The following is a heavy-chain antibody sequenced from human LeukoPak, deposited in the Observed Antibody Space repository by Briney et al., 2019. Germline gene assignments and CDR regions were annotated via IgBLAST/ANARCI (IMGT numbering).Heavy chain of an antibody. CDR3: ARDLKAYQLPQSEYYYYYYMDV. CDR2: IYTSGST. D-gene: IGHD2-2*01. Sequence: SETLSLTCTVSGGSISSYYWSWIRQPAGKGLEWIGRIYTSGSTSYNPSLKSRVTMSVDTSKNQFSLKLSSVTAADTAVYYCARDLKAYQLPQSEYYYYYYMDVWGKGTTVTVSS. CDR1: GGSISSYY. V-gene: IGHV4-4*07. J-gene: IGHJ6*03.